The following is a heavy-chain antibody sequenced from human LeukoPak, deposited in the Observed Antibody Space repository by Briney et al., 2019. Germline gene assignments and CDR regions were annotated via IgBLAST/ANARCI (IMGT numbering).Heavy chain of an antibody. CDR1: GFTFSPYF. CDR3: ARDGTYGDYNYYYGLDV. CDR2: ISGSSSTI. Sequence: TGGPLRLSCAASGFTFSPYFMNWVRQAPGKGLEWVSYISGSSSTIYYADSVKGRFTISRDNAKNSLYLQMNSLRDEDTAVYYCARDGTYGDYNYYYGLDVWGQGTPVTVSS. V-gene: IGHV3-48*02. D-gene: IGHD4/OR15-4a*01. J-gene: IGHJ6*02.